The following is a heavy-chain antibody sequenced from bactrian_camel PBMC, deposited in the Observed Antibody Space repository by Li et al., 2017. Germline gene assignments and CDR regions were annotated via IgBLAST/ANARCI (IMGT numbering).Heavy chain of an antibody. CDR1: GFTFSSYF. Sequence: VQLVESGGGLVQPGGSLRLSCAASGFTFSSYFMYWVRQAPGKGLEWVSTIHGGSGTTTYYADSVKGRFTISRDNDKNTLYLQMNSLKPEDTAVYYCVRDTDATESFVYRGQGTQVTVS. V-gene: IGHV3S1*01. CDR2: IHGGSGTTT. J-gene: IGHJ6*01. D-gene: IGHD1*01. CDR3: VRDTDATESFVY.